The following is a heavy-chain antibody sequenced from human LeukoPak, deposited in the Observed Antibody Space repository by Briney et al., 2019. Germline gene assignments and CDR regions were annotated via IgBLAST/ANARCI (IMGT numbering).Heavy chain of an antibody. CDR2: IYASGNT. Sequence: SETLSLTCTVSGGSISSYYWSWVRQPAGKGLEWIGRIYASGNTNYNPSLKGRVTMTVDTSKNQFSLKLSSVTAADTAVYYCARMGETAAGYAFDIWGQGTMVTVSS. CDR1: GGSISSYY. CDR3: ARMGETAAGYAFDI. J-gene: IGHJ3*02. D-gene: IGHD6-13*01. V-gene: IGHV4-4*07.